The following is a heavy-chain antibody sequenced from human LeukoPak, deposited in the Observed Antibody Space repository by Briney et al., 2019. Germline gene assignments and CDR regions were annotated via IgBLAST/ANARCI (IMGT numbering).Heavy chain of an antibody. V-gene: IGHV3-48*01. CDR1: GFTFNAFG. D-gene: IGHD2/OR15-2a*01. CDR3: AKGRDHDTFPDAFDI. Sequence: GGSLRLSCAASGFTFNAFGMNWVRQAPGKGLEWVSYIGTTSGAIYYADSVKGRFTISRDSAKNSLYLQMNSLRAEDTAVYYCAKGRDHDTFPDAFDIWGQGTMVTVSS. J-gene: IGHJ3*02. CDR2: IGTTSGAI.